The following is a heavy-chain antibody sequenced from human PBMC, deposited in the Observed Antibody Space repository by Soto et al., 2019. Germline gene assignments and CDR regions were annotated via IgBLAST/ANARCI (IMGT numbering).Heavy chain of an antibody. CDR2: VGWNGGDI. D-gene: IGHD2-2*01. CDR3: AKERAVVVPVSTSYFHYYGLDV. V-gene: IGHV3-9*01. Sequence: ESGGGLVQPGESLRLSCAVSGFTLDDYTMHWVRQAPGKGLEWVSGVGWNGGDIVYADSVKGRFTVSRDNTRNSLYLEVNSLTTEDTAIYFCAKERAVVVPVSTSYFHYYGLDVWGQGTTVTVS. J-gene: IGHJ6*02. CDR1: GFTLDDYT.